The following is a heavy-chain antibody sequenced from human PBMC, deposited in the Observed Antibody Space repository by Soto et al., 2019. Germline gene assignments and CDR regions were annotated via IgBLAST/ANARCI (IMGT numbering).Heavy chain of an antibody. CDR1: GGSISSSSYY. Sequence: PSETLSLTCTVSGGSISSSSYYWGWIRQPPGKGLEWIGSIYYSGSTYYNPSLKSRVTISVDTSKNQFSLKLSSVTAADTAVYYCLRVVAADYYYYGMDVWGQGTTVT. D-gene: IGHD2-15*01. CDR3: LRVVAADYYYYGMDV. V-gene: IGHV4-39*01. CDR2: IYYSGST. J-gene: IGHJ6*02.